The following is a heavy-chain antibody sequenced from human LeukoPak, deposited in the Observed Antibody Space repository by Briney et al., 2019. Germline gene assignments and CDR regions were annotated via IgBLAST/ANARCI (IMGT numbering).Heavy chain of an antibody. CDR1: GASISSGDYY. D-gene: IGHD1-26*01. J-gene: IGHJ4*02. V-gene: IGHV4-30-4*01. CDR3: ARGMGGKYAPIYY. CDR2: IHYSGST. Sequence: SQTLSLTCTVSGASISSGDYYWIWIRQPPGKGLEWIGYIHYSGSTYYNPSLKSRVTISADGSKTQFSLKLSSATAADTAVYYCARGMGGKYAPIYYGGQGPLVPVSS.